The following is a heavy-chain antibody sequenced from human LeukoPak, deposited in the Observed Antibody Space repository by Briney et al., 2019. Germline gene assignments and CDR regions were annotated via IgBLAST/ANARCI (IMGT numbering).Heavy chain of an antibody. V-gene: IGHV4-39*01. Sequence: SETLFLTCTVSGGSISSSSYSWGWIRQPPGKGLEWIGSIYYSGSTYYNPSLKSRVTISVDTSKNQFSLKLSSVTAADTAVYYCARQTYYYDSSGPDYWGQGTLVTVSS. CDR1: GGSISSSSYS. CDR2: IYYSGST. D-gene: IGHD3-22*01. J-gene: IGHJ4*02. CDR3: ARQTYYYDSSGPDY.